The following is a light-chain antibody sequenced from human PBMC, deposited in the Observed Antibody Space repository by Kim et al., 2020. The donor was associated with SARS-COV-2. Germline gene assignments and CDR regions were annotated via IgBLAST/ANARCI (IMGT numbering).Light chain of an antibody. V-gene: IGLV4-69*01. CDR3: QTWGPGIRV. CDR2: LNSDGNY. Sequence: ASGKRTCARGRGHGSYAIEWHQQQPAKGPRYLMKLNSDGNYIKGDGIPDRFSGSSSGAERYLSISSLQSEDEADYYCQTWGPGIRVFGGGTKLAVL. CDR1: RGHGSYA. J-gene: IGLJ3*02.